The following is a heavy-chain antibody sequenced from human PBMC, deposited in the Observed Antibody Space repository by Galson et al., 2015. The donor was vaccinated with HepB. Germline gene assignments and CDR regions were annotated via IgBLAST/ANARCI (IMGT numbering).Heavy chain of an antibody. CDR1: GFTFSSYA. J-gene: IGHJ5*02. D-gene: IGHD2-15*01. V-gene: IGHV3-23*01. Sequence: SLRLSCAASGFTFSSYAMSWVRQAPGKGLEWVSAISGSGGSTYYADSVKGRFTISRDNSKNTLYLQMNSLRAEDTAVYYCAREVEDRGWFDPWGQGTLVTVSS. CDR3: AREVEDRGWFDP. CDR2: ISGSGGST.